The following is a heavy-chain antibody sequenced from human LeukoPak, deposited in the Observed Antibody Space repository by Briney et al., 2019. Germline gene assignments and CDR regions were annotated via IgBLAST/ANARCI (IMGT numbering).Heavy chain of an antibody. CDR3: ARELWVVGVVIFDY. V-gene: IGHV4-59*01. J-gene: IGHJ4*02. D-gene: IGHD3-3*01. Sequence: SETLSLTCTVSGGSLSSYYWSWLRQPPGKGLEWIGYIYCSGSTNYNPSLTSRVTISVDTSKNQFSLKLSSVTAADTAVYYCARELWVVGVVIFDYWGQGTLVTVSS. CDR2: IYCSGST. CDR1: GGSLSSYY.